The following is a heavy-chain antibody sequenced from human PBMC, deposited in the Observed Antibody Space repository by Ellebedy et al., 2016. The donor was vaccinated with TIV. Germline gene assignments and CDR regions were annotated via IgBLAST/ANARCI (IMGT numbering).Heavy chain of an antibody. CDR2: IYYSGST. Sequence: MPSETLSLTCTVSASPTSTSSYSWSWFRPPPGKGLVWIGNIYYSGSTYYNPSLQSGVTISVDTSKNQFSLRLNSVHAADTAVYYCARFVRATKTFDIWGQGTMVTVSS. V-gene: IGHV4-39*07. CDR1: ASPTSTSSYS. J-gene: IGHJ3*02. CDR3: ARFVRATKTFDI. D-gene: IGHD5-12*01.